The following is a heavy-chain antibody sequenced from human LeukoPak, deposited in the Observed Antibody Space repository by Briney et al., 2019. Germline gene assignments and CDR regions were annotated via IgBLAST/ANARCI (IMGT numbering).Heavy chain of an antibody. V-gene: IGHV1-69*04. CDR1: GGTFSSYA. CDR3: ARDSSGIDY. CDR2: IIPILGIA. D-gene: IGHD6-19*01. Sequence: SVKVSCKASGGTFSSYAISWVRQAPGQGLEWMRRIIPILGIANYAQKFQGRVTITADKSTSTAYMELSSLRSEDTAVYYCARDSSGIDYWGQGTLVTVSS. J-gene: IGHJ4*02.